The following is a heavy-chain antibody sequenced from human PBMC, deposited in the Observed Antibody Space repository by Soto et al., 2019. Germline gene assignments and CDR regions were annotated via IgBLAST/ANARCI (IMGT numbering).Heavy chain of an antibody. CDR1: GYTLTELC. J-gene: IGHJ4*02. CDR3: ATAHEYSSGWYWYFDY. V-gene: IGHV1-24*01. CDR2: FDPEDGET. D-gene: IGHD6-19*01. Sequence: QVQLVQSGAEVKKPGASVKVSCKVSGYTLTELCMHWVRQAPGKGLEWMGGFDPEDGETIYAQKFQGRVTMTEDTSKDTAYMELSSLRSEDTAVYYCATAHEYSSGWYWYFDYWGQGTLVTVSS.